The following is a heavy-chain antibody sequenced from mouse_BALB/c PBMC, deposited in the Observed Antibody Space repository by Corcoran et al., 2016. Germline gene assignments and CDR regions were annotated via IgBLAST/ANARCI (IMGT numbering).Heavy chain of an antibody. CDR3: ARRANGYFDY. CDR2: IYWDDDK. D-gene: IGHD1-1*02. J-gene: IGHJ2*01. Sequence: QVTLKESGPGILQPSQTLSLTCSFSGFSLSTSGMGVSWIRQPSGKGLEWLAHIYWDDDKRYNPSLKSRRTISKDTSSNQVFLKITSVDTADTATYYCARRANGYFDYWGQGTTLTVSS. V-gene: IGHV8-12*01. CDR1: GFSLSTSGMG.